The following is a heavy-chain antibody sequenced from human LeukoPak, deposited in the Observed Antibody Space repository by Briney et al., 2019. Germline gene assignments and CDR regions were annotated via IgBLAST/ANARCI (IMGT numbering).Heavy chain of an antibody. J-gene: IGHJ4*02. CDR3: ARAAYSSSYAAGY. Sequence: ASVKVSCKASGGTFSTYAISWVRQAPGQGLEWMGGIIPIFGTANYAQKFQGRVTITADESTSTAYMELSSLRSQDTAVYYCARAAYSSSYAAGYWGQGTLVTVSS. D-gene: IGHD6-6*01. CDR1: GGTFSTYA. V-gene: IGHV1-69*13. CDR2: IIPIFGTA.